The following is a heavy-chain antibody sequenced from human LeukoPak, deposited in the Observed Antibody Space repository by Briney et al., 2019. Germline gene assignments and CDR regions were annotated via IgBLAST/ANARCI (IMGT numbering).Heavy chain of an antibody. D-gene: IGHD6-19*01. V-gene: IGHV1-18*01. Sequence: ASVKVSCKASGYTFTSYGISWVRQAPGQGLEWMGWISAYNGNTNYAQKFQGRVTMTRDTSISTAYMELSRLRSDDTAVYYCAREPAVAGIAFDPWGQGTLVTVSS. CDR2: ISAYNGNT. J-gene: IGHJ5*02. CDR3: AREPAVAGIAFDP. CDR1: GYTFTSYG.